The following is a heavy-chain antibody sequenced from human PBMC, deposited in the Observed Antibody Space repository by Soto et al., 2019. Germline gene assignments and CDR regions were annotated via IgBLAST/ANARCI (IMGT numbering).Heavy chain of an antibody. Sequence: GGSLRLSCAGNGLTMSTYAMSWIRQAPGKGLEWVSTIAGVDIFYADSVQGRFTISIDNSKNLLFLQMHSLTADDTATYYCAKDHFKGNGIYDGFDVWGQGTTVTVSS. CDR1: GLTMSTYA. CDR3: AKDHFKGNGIYDGFDV. CDR2: IAGVDI. D-gene: IGHD1-20*01. V-gene: IGHV3-23*01. J-gene: IGHJ3*01.